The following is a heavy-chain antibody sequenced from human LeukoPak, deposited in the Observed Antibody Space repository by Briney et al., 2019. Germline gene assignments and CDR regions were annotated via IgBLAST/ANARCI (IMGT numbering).Heavy chain of an antibody. J-gene: IGHJ4*02. D-gene: IGHD2-2*01. CDR3: ARLVPAALLDY. CDR1: GGSISSGGYY. V-gene: IGHV4-31*03. Sequence: PWETLCLTCTVSGGSISSGGYYWSCIRQHPGKGLEWIGYIYYSGSTYYNPSLKRRVTISVDTSKNQFSLKLSSVTAADTAVYYCARLVPAALLDYWGQGTLVTVSS. CDR2: IYYSGST.